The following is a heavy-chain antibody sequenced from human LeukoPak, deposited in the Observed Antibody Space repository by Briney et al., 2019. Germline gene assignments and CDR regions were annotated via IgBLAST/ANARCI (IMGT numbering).Heavy chain of an antibody. V-gene: IGHV3-66*01. J-gene: IGHJ4*02. CDR1: GFTVSSNY. D-gene: IGHD3-3*01. CDR2: IYSGGST. Sequence: QTEGSLRLSCAASGFTVSSNYMSWVRQAPGKGLEWVSVIYSGGSTYYADSVKGRFTISRDNSKNTLYLQMNSLRAEDTAVYYCAGSTPITIFGVVTQPSTDYWGQGTLVTVSS. CDR3: AGSTPITIFGVVTQPSTDY.